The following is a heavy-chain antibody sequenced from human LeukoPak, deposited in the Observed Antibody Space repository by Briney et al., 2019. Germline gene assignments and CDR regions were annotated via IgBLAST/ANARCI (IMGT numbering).Heavy chain of an antibody. V-gene: IGHV1-18*01. CDR1: AYKFSSYG. J-gene: IGHJ4*02. CDR2: ISAYNGNT. Sequence: ASVKVSCKASAYKFSSYGISWVRQAPGQGLEWMGWISAYNGNTNYAQKFQGRVSMTTDTSTSTAYMELRYLTSDDTAVYYCARRGIAAAGNFDYWGQGTLVTVSS. CDR3: ARRGIAAAGNFDY. D-gene: IGHD6-13*01.